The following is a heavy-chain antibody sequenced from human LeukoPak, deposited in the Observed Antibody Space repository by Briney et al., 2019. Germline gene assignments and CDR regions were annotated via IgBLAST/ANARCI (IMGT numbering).Heavy chain of an antibody. CDR1: GGSFSGYY. CDR3: ARLDQYYYGSGSYSRINWFDP. J-gene: IGHJ5*02. D-gene: IGHD3-10*01. Sequence: SSETLSLTCTVYGGSFSGYYWSWIRQPPGKGLEWIGYIYYSGSTNYNPSLKSRVTISVDTSKNQFSLKLSSVTAADTAVYYCARLDQYYYGSGSYSRINWFDPWGQGTLVTVSS. V-gene: IGHV4-59*01. CDR2: IYYSGST.